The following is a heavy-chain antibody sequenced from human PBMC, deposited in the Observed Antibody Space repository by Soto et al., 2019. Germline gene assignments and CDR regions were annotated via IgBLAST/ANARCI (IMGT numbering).Heavy chain of an antibody. CDR1: GGTFSSYA. D-gene: IGHD3-22*01. Sequence: QVQLVQSGAEVKKPGSSVKVSCKASGGTFSSYAISWVRQAPGQGLEWMGGIIPIFGTANYAQKFQGRVTITADESTSTAYMELRSLRSEDTAVYYCARPTRYYYDSSGQSAWFDPWGQGNLVTVSS. CDR2: IIPIFGTA. CDR3: ARPTRYYYDSSGQSAWFDP. J-gene: IGHJ5*02. V-gene: IGHV1-69*12.